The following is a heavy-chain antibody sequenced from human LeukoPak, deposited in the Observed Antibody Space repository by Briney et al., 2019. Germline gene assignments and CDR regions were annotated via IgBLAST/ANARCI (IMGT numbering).Heavy chain of an antibody. CDR1: GYTFTGYY. J-gene: IGHJ4*02. V-gene: IGHV1-2*02. D-gene: IGHD3-22*01. Sequence: ASVNVSCKASGYTFTGYYMHWVRQAPGQGLEWMGWINPNSGGTNYAQKFQGRVTMTRDTSISTAYMELSRLRSDDTAVYYCARDPTNYYDSSGYYPDWGQGTLVTVSS. CDR2: INPNSGGT. CDR3: ARDPTNYYDSSGYYPD.